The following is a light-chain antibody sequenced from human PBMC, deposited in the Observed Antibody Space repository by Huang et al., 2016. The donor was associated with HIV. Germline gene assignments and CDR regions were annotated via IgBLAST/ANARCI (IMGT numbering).Light chain of an antibody. J-gene: IGKJ4*01. V-gene: IGKV3-15*01. CDR1: QSVNSN. CDR2: GAS. Sequence: EIVLTQSPATLSVSPGERATLSCRASQSVNSNLARYQQKPGQAPGLLIYGASTRATCIPARFSGSGSGTEFTLTISSLQSEDFAVYFCQQYNAWPPLTFGGGTKVEIK. CDR3: QQYNAWPPLT.